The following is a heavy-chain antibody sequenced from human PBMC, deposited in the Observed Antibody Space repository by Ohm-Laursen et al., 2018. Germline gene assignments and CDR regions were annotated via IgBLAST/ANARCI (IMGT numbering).Heavy chain of an antibody. CDR3: AGIEYSSSSDVNWFDP. CDR1: GGSISNYY. D-gene: IGHD6-6*01. V-gene: IGHV4-59*07. CDR2: IYYSGST. Sequence: SDTLSLTCTVSGGSISNYYWNWIRQPPGKGLEWIGYIYYSGSTNYNPSLKSRVTISVDTSKNQFSLKLSSVTAADTAVYYCAGIEYSSSSDVNWFDPWGQGTLVTVSS. J-gene: IGHJ5*02.